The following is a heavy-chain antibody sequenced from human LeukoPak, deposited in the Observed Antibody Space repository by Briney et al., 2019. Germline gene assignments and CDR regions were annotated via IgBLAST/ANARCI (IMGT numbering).Heavy chain of an antibody. D-gene: IGHD4-17*01. CDR1: GYIFTNYW. J-gene: IGHJ1*01. CDR2: IHPGDSDT. Sequence: GESLKISCKGSGYIFTNYWIGWVRQMPGKGLEWMGIIHPGDSDTRYSPSFQGQVTLSADKSINTAYLQWSSLTASDTAMYYCARHGGYGDFLTEYFQHWGQGTLVTVSS. V-gene: IGHV5-51*01. CDR3: ARHGGYGDFLTEYFQH.